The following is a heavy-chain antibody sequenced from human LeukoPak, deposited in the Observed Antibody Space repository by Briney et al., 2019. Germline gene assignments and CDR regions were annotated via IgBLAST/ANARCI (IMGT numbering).Heavy chain of an antibody. CDR2: ISDNGDSA. J-gene: IGHJ4*02. Sequence: GGSRRLCCVASGFTFSNYAMSWLRQAPGKGLEWVSVISDNGDSAFYGDSVKGRFTMSRDNSKNTLFLQMNSLRAEDTAIYYCAPDLRGTDWSLDYWGQGTLLTVSS. V-gene: IGHV3-23*01. CDR1: GFTFSNYA. D-gene: IGHD3-9*01. CDR3: APDLRGTDWSLDY.